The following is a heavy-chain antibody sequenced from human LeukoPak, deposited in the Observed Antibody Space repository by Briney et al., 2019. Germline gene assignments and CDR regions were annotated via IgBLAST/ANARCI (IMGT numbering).Heavy chain of an antibody. CDR2: ISGSGGST. CDR3: VKDDGWVQYAN. CDR1: GFTFSSYA. D-gene: IGHD5-24*01. V-gene: IGHV3-23*01. Sequence: GGSLRLSCAASGFTFSSYAMSRVRQAPGKGLEWVSAISGSGGSTYYADSVKGRFTISRDNSKNTVYLQMNSLSAEDAAVYYCVKDDGWVQYANWGQGTLVTVSS. J-gene: IGHJ4*02.